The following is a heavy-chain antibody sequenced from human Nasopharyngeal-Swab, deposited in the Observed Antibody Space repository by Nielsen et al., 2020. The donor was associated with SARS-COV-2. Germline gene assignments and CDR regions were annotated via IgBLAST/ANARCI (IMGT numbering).Heavy chain of an antibody. CDR2: ISGSGGST. Sequence: GGSLRLSCAASGFTFSSYAMSWVRQAPGKGLDWVSAISGSGGSTYYADSVKGRFTISRDNSKNTLYLQMNSLRAEDTAVYYCAKQVIVVVNHPYNDYWGQGTLVTVSS. D-gene: IGHD3-22*01. CDR3: AKQVIVVVNHPYNDY. V-gene: IGHV3-23*01. CDR1: GFTFSSYA. J-gene: IGHJ4*02.